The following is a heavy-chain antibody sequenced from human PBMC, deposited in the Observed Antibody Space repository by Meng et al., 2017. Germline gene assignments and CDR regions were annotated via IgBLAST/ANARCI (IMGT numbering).Heavy chain of an antibody. V-gene: IGHV1-69*01. CDR1: GGTCSSYA. Sequence: GLLVHPGASGTTPWAPVTRPFTPSGGTCSSYAISGVRQAPGQGLEWMGGIIPIFGTANYAQKFQGRVTITADESTSTAYMELSSLRSEDTAVYYCARRLSSSWGPYFDYWGQGTLVTVSS. CDR2: IIPIFGTA. D-gene: IGHD6-13*01. J-gene: IGHJ4*02. CDR3: ARRLSSSWGPYFDY.